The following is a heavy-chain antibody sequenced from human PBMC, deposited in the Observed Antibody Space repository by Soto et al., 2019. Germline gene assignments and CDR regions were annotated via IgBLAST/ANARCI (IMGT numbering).Heavy chain of an antibody. V-gene: IGHV1-3*01. CDR3: ATAISATTFDH. CDR2: INGGDGIT. Sequence: QVHLVQSGAELKAPGASVRISCAASGYSFTSYAIPWLRQAPGQRLEWMGWINGGDGITDSPQKFQSRVTITRDTSARTASVELRSLSPEDTAVYYCATAISATTFDHWGQGTLVTVSS. CDR1: GYSFTSYA. J-gene: IGHJ4*02.